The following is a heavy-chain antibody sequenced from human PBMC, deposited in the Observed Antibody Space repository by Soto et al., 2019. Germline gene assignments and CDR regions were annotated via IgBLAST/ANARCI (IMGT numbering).Heavy chain of an antibody. CDR2: IYSEGTP. Sequence: LRLSCAASGFTVGSNYMSWVRQAPGKGLEWVSVIYSEGTPYYADSVKGRFTTSRENSNNTLYLHMNNLRAEDTAVYYCARSTYYDILTGSYYYYAMDVWGQGTTVTVSS. CDR3: ARSTYYDILTGSYYYYAMDV. J-gene: IGHJ6*02. D-gene: IGHD3-9*01. V-gene: IGHV3-53*01. CDR1: GFTVGSNY.